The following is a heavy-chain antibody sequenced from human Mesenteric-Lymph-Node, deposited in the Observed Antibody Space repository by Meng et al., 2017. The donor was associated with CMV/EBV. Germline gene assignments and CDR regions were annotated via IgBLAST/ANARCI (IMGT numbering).Heavy chain of an antibody. V-gene: IGHV1-46*01. CDR1: GYTCTSYY. J-gene: IGHJ4*02. D-gene: IGHD3-10*01. CDR3: ARTYGSGSPYYFDY. CDR2: INPSGGST. Sequence: KASGYTCTSYYMHWVRQTPGQGLEWMGVINPSGGSTTYAQDFQGRVTMTRDTSTSTVYMELGSLRSEDTAVYSCARTYGSGSPYYFDYWGQGTLVTVSS.